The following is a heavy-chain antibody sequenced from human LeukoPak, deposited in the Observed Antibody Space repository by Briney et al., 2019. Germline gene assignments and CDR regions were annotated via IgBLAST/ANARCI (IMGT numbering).Heavy chain of an antibody. CDR1: GYSFTSYW. J-gene: IGHJ4*02. V-gene: IGHV5-51*01. CDR3: ARLRRNCSGGSCYSYYFDY. Sequence: GESLKISCKGSGYSFTSYWIGWVRQMPGKGLEWMGIIYPGDSDTRYSPSFQGQVTISADKSISTAYLQWSSLKASDTAMYYCARLRRNCSGGSCYSYYFDYWGQGTLVTVSS. D-gene: IGHD2-15*01. CDR2: IYPGDSDT.